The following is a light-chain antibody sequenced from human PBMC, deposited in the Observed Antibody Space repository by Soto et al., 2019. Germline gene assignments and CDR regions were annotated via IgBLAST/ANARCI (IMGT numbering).Light chain of an antibody. J-gene: IGLJ3*02. CDR1: SSNIGSNT. V-gene: IGLV1-44*01. CDR2: SNN. CDR3: AAWDDSLIAWV. Sequence: QSVLTQPPSASGTPGQRVTISCSGSSSNIGSNTVNWYQQLPGMATKLLIYSNNQRPSGVPDRFSGSKSDTSASLAISGLQSEDEADYYCAAWDDSLIAWVFGGGTKVTVL.